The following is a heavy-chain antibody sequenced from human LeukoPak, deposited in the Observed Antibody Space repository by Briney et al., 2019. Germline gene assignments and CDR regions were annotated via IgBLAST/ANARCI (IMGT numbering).Heavy chain of an antibody. CDR3: ARDNTYYYGSASYSHRYYFDY. V-gene: IGHV3-7*03. Sequence: TGGSLRLSCAASGFTFSTYWMSWVRQAPGKGLEWVANIKQDGSEKYYVDSVKGRFTISRDNAKNSLYLQMSSLRAEDTAVYYCARDNTYYYGSASYSHRYYFDYWGQGTLVTVSS. J-gene: IGHJ4*02. D-gene: IGHD3-10*01. CDR1: GFTFSTYW. CDR2: IKQDGSEK.